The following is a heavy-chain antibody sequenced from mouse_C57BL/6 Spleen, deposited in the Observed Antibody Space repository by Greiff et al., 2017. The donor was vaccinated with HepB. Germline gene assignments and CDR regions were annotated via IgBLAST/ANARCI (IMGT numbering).Heavy chain of an antibody. D-gene: IGHD1-1*01. V-gene: IGHV14-3*01. J-gene: IGHJ4*01. CDR1: GFNIKNTY. Sequence: VQLQQSVAELVKPGASVKLSCTASGFNIKNTYMHWVKQRPEQGLEWIGRIDPANGNTKYAPKFQGKATITADTSSNTAYLQLSSLTYEDTAIYYCARTYGRVPDAMDYWGQGTSVTVSS. CDR2: IDPANGNT. CDR3: ARTYGRVPDAMDY.